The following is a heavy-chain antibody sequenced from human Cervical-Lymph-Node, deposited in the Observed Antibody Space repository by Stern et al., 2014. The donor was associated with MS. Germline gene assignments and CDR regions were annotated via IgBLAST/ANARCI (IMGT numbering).Heavy chain of an antibody. CDR1: GGTFSNYA. CDR3: ASPLTATSVPFGYYGMDV. D-gene: IGHD4-17*01. J-gene: IGHJ6*02. CDR2: VGPIFGKP. Sequence: QVQLVESGAEVKKPGSSVKVSCKASGGTFSNYATSRVRQAPGQGLERMGGVGPIFGKPNYAQEFQGRVTITADESTSTAYMDLSSLRSEDTAVYYCASPLTATSVPFGYYGMDVWGQGTTVTVS. V-gene: IGHV1-69*01.